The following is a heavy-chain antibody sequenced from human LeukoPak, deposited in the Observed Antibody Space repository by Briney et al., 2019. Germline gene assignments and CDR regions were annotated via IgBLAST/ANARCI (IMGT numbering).Heavy chain of an antibody. D-gene: IGHD4-11*01. V-gene: IGHV3-33*06. Sequence: GGSLRLSCAASGFTYSHYGMHWVRPAPGKGLEWVAVIWSDATEKYYGDAVKGRFTISRDNSRNTLYLQMNSLRAEDTAVYYCAKDAQRGFDYSNSLENWGQGTLVTVSS. CDR2: IWSDATEK. CDR3: AKDAQRGFDYSNSLEN. CDR1: GFTYSHYG. J-gene: IGHJ4*02.